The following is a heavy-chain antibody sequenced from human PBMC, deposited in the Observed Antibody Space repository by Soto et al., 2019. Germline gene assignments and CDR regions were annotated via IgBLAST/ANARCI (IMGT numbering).Heavy chain of an antibody. J-gene: IGHJ6*02. V-gene: IGHV1-69*12. Sequence: QVQLVQSGAEVKKPGSSVKVSCKASGGTFSSYAISWVRPAPGQGLEWMGGIIPICGTTNYAQKFQGRVTITADESTRTGYMELSSLRSEDTAVYYCARGLDYYYYGMDVWGQGTTVTVSS. CDR3: ARGLDYYYYGMDV. CDR2: IIPICGTT. CDR1: GGTFSSYA.